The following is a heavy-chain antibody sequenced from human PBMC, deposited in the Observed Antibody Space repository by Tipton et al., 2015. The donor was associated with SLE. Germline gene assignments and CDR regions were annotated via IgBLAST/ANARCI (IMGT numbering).Heavy chain of an antibody. D-gene: IGHD1-26*01. CDR3: IRDQRLWALDY. CDR2: VNEVGRDT. J-gene: IGHJ4*02. V-gene: IGHV3-74*03. Sequence: SLRLSCAASGFTFSSYWMHWVRQTPGKGLVWVSRVNEVGRDTMYADYVKGRFTISRDNAKNMLYLQMNSLRVDDTGIYYCIRDQRLWALDYWSQGTLVTVAA. CDR1: GFTFSSYW.